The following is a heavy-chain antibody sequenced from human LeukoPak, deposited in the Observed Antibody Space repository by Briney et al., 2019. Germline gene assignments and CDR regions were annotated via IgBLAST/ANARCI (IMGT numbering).Heavy chain of an antibody. Sequence: PGGSLRLSCAASGFTFSSYGMNWVRQAPGKGLEWVSSISSSSSYIYYADSVKGRFTISRDNAKNSLYLQMNSLRAEDTAVYYCAREGSSSWYRGRLDYWGQGTLVTVSS. CDR1: GFTFSSYG. D-gene: IGHD6-13*01. V-gene: IGHV3-21*01. CDR3: AREGSSSWYRGRLDY. J-gene: IGHJ4*02. CDR2: ISSSSSYI.